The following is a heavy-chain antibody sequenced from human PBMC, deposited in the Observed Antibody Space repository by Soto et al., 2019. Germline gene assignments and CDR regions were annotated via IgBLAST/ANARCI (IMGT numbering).Heavy chain of an antibody. CDR2: ILHIGST. CDR3: ASGFDSDGLYNGGHP. Sequence: VQLQESGPGLVKPSGTLSLTCTVSGGSISTTNWWSWVRQSPGKGLEWIGEILHIGSTNYNPSLKSRVSISIDKSKNQFSLRLRSVTAAHTAVYYCASGFDSDGLYNGGHPWGQGTLVSVSS. CDR1: GGSISTTNW. D-gene: IGHD3-22*01. J-gene: IGHJ5*02. V-gene: IGHV4-4*02.